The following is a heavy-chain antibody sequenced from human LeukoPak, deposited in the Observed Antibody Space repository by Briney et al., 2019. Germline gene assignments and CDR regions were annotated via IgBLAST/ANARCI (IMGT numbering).Heavy chain of an antibody. CDR2: ISAYNGNT. Sequence: ASVKVSCKASGYTFTSYGISWVRQAPGQGLEWMGWISAYNGNTNYAQKLQGRVTMTTDTSTSTAYMELRSLRSDDTAVYYCARSGYCSGGSCYSDLTYDYYGMDVWGQGTTVTVSS. D-gene: IGHD2-15*01. CDR1: GYTFTSYG. J-gene: IGHJ6*02. CDR3: ARSGYCSGGSCYSDLTYDYYGMDV. V-gene: IGHV1-18*01.